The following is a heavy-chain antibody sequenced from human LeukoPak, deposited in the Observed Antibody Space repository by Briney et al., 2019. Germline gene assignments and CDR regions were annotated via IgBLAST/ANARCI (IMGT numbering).Heavy chain of an antibody. V-gene: IGHV4-59*01. CDR1: GGSISSYY. CDR2: IYYSGST. D-gene: IGHD2-8*01. Sequence: PSETLSLTCTVSGGSISSYYWSWIRQPPGKGLEWIGYIYYSGSTNYNPSLKSRVTISVDTSKNQFSLKPSSVTAADTAVYYCARVRRYCTNGVCPTGFDPWGQGTLVTVSS. CDR3: ARVRRYCTNGVCPTGFDP. J-gene: IGHJ5*02.